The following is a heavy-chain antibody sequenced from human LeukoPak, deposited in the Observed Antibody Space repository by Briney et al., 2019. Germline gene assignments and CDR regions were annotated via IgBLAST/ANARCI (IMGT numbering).Heavy chain of an antibody. Sequence: ASVKVSCKASGGTFSSYAISWVRQAPGQGLEWMGGIIPIFGTASYAQKFQGRVTITADKSTSTAYMGLSSLRSEDTAVYYCATCYTAYDSSGYAAFDIWGQGTMVTVSS. CDR3: ATCYTAYDSSGYAAFDI. CDR1: GGTFSSYA. CDR2: IIPIFGTA. D-gene: IGHD3-22*01. J-gene: IGHJ3*02. V-gene: IGHV1-69*06.